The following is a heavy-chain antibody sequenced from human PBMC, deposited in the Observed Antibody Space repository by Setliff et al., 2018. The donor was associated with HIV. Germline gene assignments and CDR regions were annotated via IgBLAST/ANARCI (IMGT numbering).Heavy chain of an antibody. CDR2: ISVKNGNT. V-gene: IGHV1-18*04. CDR1: GYTFISYY. D-gene: IGHD4-17*01. CDR3: ASASGDYEPYQY. J-gene: IGHJ1*01. Sequence: ASVKVSCKASGYTFISYYIHWVRQAPGQGLEWMGWISVKNGNTNYAQKFQGRVTMTTDTSTSTAYMELTSLKSEDSAVYYCASASGDYEPYQYWGQGTLVTVSS.